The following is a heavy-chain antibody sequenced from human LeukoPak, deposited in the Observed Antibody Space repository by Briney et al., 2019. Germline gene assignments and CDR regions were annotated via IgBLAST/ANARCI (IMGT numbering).Heavy chain of an antibody. CDR1: GYTFTNYW. D-gene: IGHD3-10*01. CDR2: IYPYDSDT. CDR3: ARADGSGNFLFYFDS. J-gene: IGHJ4*02. V-gene: IGHV5-51*07. Sequence: GESLKISFKTSGYTFTNYWIGWVHQKPGKDLEWMGIIYPYDSDTTYSPSFQGRVSISVDKSITTAYLHWSSLEASDTAIYYCARADGSGNFLFYFDSWGQGTLVTVSS.